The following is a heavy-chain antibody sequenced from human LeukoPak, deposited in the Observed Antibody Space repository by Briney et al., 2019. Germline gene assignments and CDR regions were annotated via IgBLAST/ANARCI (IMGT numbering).Heavy chain of an antibody. CDR1: GFTVSSNY. Sequence: TGGSQRLSCAVSGFTVSSNYMTWVRQAPGKGLEWVSVIYTGGTTYYADSVKGRFTISRDNTKNTLYLQMNSLRAEDTAVYYCARGPYDSRGDEVFNHWGPETLVTVSS. CDR2: IYTGGTT. D-gene: IGHD3-22*01. J-gene: IGHJ4*02. CDR3: ARGPYDSRGDEVFNH. V-gene: IGHV3-53*01.